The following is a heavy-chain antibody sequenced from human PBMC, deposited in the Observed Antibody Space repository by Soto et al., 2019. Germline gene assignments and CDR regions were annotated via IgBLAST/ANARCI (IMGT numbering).Heavy chain of an antibody. CDR2: ISSSGSTI. D-gene: IGHD1-26*01. V-gene: IGHV3-48*03. Sequence: EVQLVESGGGLVQPGGSLRLSCAASGFTFSSYEMNWVRQAPGKGLEWVSYISSSGSTIYYADSVKGRFTISRDNAKKSLFLQMNSLRAEDTAVYYCARDCAGGDYYYYYGMDVWGQGTTVTVSS. J-gene: IGHJ6*02. CDR1: GFTFSSYE. CDR3: ARDCAGGDYYYYYGMDV.